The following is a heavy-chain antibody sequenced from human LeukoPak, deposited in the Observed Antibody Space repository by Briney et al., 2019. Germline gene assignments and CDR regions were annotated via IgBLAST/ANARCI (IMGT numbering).Heavy chain of an antibody. V-gene: IGHV1-69*05. CDR1: GYTFTSYA. CDR3: ARSRIAARTQPRYFDY. J-gene: IGHJ4*02. CDR2: IIPIFGTA. Sequence: ASVKVSCKASGYTFTSYAISWVRQAPGQGLEWMGGIIPIFGTANYAQKFQGRVTITTDESTSTAYMELSSLRSEDTAVYYCARSRIAARTQPRYFDYWGQGTLVTVSS. D-gene: IGHD6-6*01.